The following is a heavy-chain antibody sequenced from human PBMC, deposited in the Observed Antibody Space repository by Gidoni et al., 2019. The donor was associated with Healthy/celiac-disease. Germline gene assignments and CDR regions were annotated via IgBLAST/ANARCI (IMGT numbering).Heavy chain of an antibody. Sequence: QVQLQESGPGLVKPSGTLSLTCAVAGGSISSSNWWSWVRQHPGTGLGWLGEIYHSGRTNYNPSLKSRVTISVDKSKNQFSLKLSSVTAADTAVYYCARRPSRTVTHIDYWGQGTLVTVSS. J-gene: IGHJ4*02. CDR3: ARRPSRTVTHIDY. D-gene: IGHD4-4*01. CDR1: GGSISSSNW. V-gene: IGHV4-4*02. CDR2: IYHSGRT.